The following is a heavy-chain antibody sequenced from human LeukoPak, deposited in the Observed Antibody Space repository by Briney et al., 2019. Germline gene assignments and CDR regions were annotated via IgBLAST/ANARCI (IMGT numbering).Heavy chain of an antibody. Sequence: SETLSLTRTVSGGSISSYYWSWIRQPPGKGLEWIGYIYYSGSTNYNPSLKSRVTISVDTSKNQFSLKLSSVTAADTAVYYCARTPITMIPSLYYYGMDVWGQGTTVTVSS. CDR3: ARTPITMIPSLYYYGMDV. CDR1: GGSISSYY. CDR2: IYYSGST. J-gene: IGHJ6*02. V-gene: IGHV4-59*08. D-gene: IGHD3-22*01.